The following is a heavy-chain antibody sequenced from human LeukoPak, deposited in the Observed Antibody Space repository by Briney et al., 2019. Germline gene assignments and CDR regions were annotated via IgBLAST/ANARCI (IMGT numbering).Heavy chain of an antibody. CDR1: GFTVSSNY. CDR2: IYSGGTT. J-gene: IGHJ3*02. CDR3: ARERGGVVGGSLDAFDI. V-gene: IGHV3-53*01. D-gene: IGHD1-26*01. Sequence: PGGSLRLSCAASGFTVSSNYMSWVRQAPGKGLEWVSFIYSGGTTYYADSVKGRFTISRDISKNTLYLQMNSLRAEDTAVYYCARERGGVVGGSLDAFDIWGQGTMVTVSS.